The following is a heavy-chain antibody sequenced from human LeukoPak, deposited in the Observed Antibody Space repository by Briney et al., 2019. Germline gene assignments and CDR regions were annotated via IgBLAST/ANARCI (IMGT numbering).Heavy chain of an antibody. CDR3: ARGRPHGNDY. D-gene: IGHD1-1*01. V-gene: IGHV3-74*01. CDR2: IASDGSST. CDR1: GFTFSSYW. J-gene: IGHJ4*02. Sequence: GGSLRLSCAASGFTFSSYWMNWVRQAPGKGLVWVSGIASDGSSTTYADSVKGRFSISRDNAKNTLYLQMNSLRVEDTAVYYCARGRPHGNDYWGQGPLVTVPS.